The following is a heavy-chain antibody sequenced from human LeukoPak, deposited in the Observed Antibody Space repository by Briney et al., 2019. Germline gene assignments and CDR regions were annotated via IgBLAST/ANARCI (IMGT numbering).Heavy chain of an antibody. CDR2: ISGSGGST. J-gene: IGHJ4*02. CDR1: GFTFSSYA. Sequence: GGSLRLSCAASGFTFSSYAMSWVRQAPVKGLEWVSAISGSGGSTYYADSVKGRFTISRDNSKNTLYLQMNSLRAEDTAVYYCAKDSGVLRFLEWLFSPDYWGQGTLVTVSS. CDR3: AKDSGVLRFLEWLFSPDY. D-gene: IGHD3-3*01. V-gene: IGHV3-23*01.